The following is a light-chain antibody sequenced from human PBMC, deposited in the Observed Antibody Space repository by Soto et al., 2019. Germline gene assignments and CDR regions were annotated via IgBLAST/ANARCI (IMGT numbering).Light chain of an antibody. CDR3: QQYSTYPIT. CDR1: QSVTTW. J-gene: IGKJ5*01. CDR2: KAS. Sequence: DIQVTQSPSTLSASVVDRVTITCRASQSVTTWLAWYQQKPGKAPKLLIYKASNLESGLPSRFTGSGSGTEFTPTISSLQSDDFATYYCQQYSTYPITCGQGKRRAIK. V-gene: IGKV1-5*03.